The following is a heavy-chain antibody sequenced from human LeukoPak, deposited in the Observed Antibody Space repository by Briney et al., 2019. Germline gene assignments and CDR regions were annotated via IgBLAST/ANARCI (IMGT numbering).Heavy chain of an antibody. V-gene: IGHV3-74*01. CDR3: ARDLNWNQADY. CDR1: GFTFNAHW. CDR2: INTDGSTT. J-gene: IGHJ4*02. Sequence: GRSLRLSCAASGFTFNAHWMHWVRQTPEKGLVWLSRINTDGSTTNYADAVKGRFTISRDNAKDTLYLQMNSLRVEDTAVYYCARDLNWNQADYWGQGSLVTVSS. D-gene: IGHD1-20*01.